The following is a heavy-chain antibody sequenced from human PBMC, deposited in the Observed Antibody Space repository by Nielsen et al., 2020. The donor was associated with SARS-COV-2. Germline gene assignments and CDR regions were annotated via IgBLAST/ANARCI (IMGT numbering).Heavy chain of an antibody. CDR2: ISGSGGDT. Sequence: GESLKISCAASGFTFRNYAMSWVRQAPGKGLEWVSTISGSGGDTYYADSVKGRFTISRDNSKDTLYLQMNGLRAVDTAVYYCAKDLEAVPAAGQWDWFDPWGQGALVNVSS. CDR3: AKDLEAVPAAGQWDWFDP. D-gene: IGHD1-26*01. CDR1: GFTFRNYA. J-gene: IGHJ5*02. V-gene: IGHV3-23*01.